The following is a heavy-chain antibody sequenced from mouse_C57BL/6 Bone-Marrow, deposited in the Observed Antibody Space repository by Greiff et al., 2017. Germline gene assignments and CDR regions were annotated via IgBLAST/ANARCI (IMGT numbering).Heavy chain of an antibody. D-gene: IGHD1-1*01. CDR1: GYTFTSYW. CDR2: IDPSDSYT. Sequence: VQLQPPGAELVMPGASVKLSCKASGYTFTSYWMHWVKQRPGQGLEWIGEIDPSDSYTNYNQKFKGKSTLTVDKSSSTAYMQLRSLTSEASAVYDGARYGYGSPFDYWGQGTTLTVSS. CDR3: ARYGYGSPFDY. V-gene: IGHV1-69*01. J-gene: IGHJ2*01.